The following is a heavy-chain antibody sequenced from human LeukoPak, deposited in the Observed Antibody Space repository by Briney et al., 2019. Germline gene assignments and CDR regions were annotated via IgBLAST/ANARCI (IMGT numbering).Heavy chain of an antibody. CDR1: GGSISSHY. CDR2: LFDSVNT. V-gene: IGHV4-59*11. Sequence: SETLSLTCTVSGGSISSHYWSWIRQPPGKGLEWIAYLFDSVNTKDNPSLQSRLTLSADTSKNQFSLRLSSVTAADTAVYYCATIKRGSIFGYFDFWGQGIKVAVSS. J-gene: IGHJ4*02. CDR3: ATIKRGSIFGYFDF. D-gene: IGHD5-18*01.